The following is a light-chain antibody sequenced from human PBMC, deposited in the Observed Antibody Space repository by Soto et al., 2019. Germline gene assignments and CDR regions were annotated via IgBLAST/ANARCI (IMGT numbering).Light chain of an antibody. J-gene: IGKJ1*01. CDR3: QQYNNWPWT. Sequence: EIGMTQSPATLSVSPGERATLSCRASQSVSSNLAWYQRKPGQAPRLLIYGASTRATGIPARFSGSGSGTEFTLTISSLQSEDFAVYYCQQYNNWPWTFGQGTKVDIK. CDR2: GAS. V-gene: IGKV3-15*01. CDR1: QSVSSN.